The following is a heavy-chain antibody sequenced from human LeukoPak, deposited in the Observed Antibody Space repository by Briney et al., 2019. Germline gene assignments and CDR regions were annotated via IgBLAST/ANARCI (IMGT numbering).Heavy chain of an antibody. CDR3: ARLDVEMATTFDY. D-gene: IGHD5-24*01. Sequence: PSQTLSLTCTVSGGSISSGGYYWSWIRQHPGKGLEWIGYIYYSGSTYYNPSLKSRVTISVDTSKNQFSLKLSSVTAADTAVYYCARLDVEMATTFDYWGQGTLVTVSS. J-gene: IGHJ4*02. V-gene: IGHV4-31*03. CDR1: GGSISSGGYY. CDR2: IYYSGST.